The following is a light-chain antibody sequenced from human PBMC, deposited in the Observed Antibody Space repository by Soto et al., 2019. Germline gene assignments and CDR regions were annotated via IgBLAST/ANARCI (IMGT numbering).Light chain of an antibody. Sequence: QPVLTQPASVSGSPEQSITISCTGTSSDVGGYNYVSWYQQHPGKAPKVMIYEVSNRPSGVSNRFSGSKSGNTASLTISGLQAEDEADYYCSSYTINSTVVFGGGTKLTVL. CDR2: EVS. V-gene: IGLV2-14*01. CDR3: SSYTINSTVV. CDR1: SSDVGGYNY. J-gene: IGLJ2*01.